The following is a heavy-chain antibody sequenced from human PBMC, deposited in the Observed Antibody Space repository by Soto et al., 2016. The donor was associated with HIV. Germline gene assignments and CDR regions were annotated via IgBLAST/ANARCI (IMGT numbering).Heavy chain of an antibody. Sequence: VQLVQSGAEVKKPGASVKVSCKASGHEFLSNDINWVRQAPGQGLEWVGWLTPNNGKTGYAQKFQGRVSITRDISTSTVYMEVSSLTFEDTAVYFCARTLSSRFDFWGQGTLVTVSS. CDR2: LTPNNGKT. J-gene: IGHJ4*02. CDR3: ARTLSSRFDF. V-gene: IGHV1-8*03. CDR1: GHEFLSND. D-gene: IGHD2-15*01.